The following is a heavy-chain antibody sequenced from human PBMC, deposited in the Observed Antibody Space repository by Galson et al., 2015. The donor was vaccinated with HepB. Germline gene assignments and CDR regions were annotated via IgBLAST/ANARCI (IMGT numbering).Heavy chain of an antibody. J-gene: IGHJ4*02. Sequence: LSLTCTVSGGSISSGGYYWSWIRQHPGKGLEWIGYIYYSGSTYYNPSLKSRVTISVDTSKNQFSLKLSSVTAADTAVYYCATTYYYDSSGYKTTVDYWGQGTLVTVS. V-gene: IGHV4-31*03. D-gene: IGHD3-22*01. CDR1: GGSISSGGYY. CDR3: ATTYYYDSSGYKTTVDY. CDR2: IYYSGST.